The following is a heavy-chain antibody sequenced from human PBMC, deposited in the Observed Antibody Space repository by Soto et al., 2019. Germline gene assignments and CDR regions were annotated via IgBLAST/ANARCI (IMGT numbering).Heavy chain of an antibody. J-gene: IGHJ6*02. V-gene: IGHV5-10-1*03. Sequence: EVQLVQSGAEVKKPGESLRISCKGSGYSFTSYWISWVRQMPGKGLEWMGRIDPSDSYTNYSPSFQGHVTISADKSISTAYLQWSSLKASDTAMYYCARGPIVVVPAATSYGMDVWGQGTTVTVSS. CDR3: ARGPIVVVPAATSYGMDV. D-gene: IGHD2-2*01. CDR1: GYSFTSYW. CDR2: IDPSDSYT.